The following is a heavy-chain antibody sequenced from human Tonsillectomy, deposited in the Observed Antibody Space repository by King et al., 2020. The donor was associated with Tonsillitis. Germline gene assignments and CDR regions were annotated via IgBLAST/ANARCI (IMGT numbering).Heavy chain of an antibody. CDR1: DYSFTNYG. V-gene: IGHV1-18*01. D-gene: IGHD2-21*01. J-gene: IGHJ6*01. Sequence: VQLVESGAEVKKPGASVKVSCKASDYSFTNYGINWVRQAPGPGLEWMGWISGYNGNTNYALKLQGRLTMTTDTSTSTAYMELRSLRSDDTAVYYCARGGLRGGVSYFGKDGWGPGNTVTGSS. CDR3: ARGGLRGGVSYFGKDG. CDR2: ISGYNGNT.